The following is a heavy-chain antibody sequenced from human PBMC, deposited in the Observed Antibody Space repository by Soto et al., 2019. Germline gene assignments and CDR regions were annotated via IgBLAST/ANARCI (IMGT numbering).Heavy chain of an antibody. Sequence: SETLSLTCTVSGGSISSYYWSWIRQPPGKGLEWIGNIYYSGSTNYNPSLKSRVTISVDTSKNQFSLKLSSVTAADTAVYYCARIASLYYYGMDVWGQGTTVTVSS. J-gene: IGHJ6*02. CDR3: ARIASLYYYGMDV. CDR2: IYYSGST. CDR1: GGSISSYY. V-gene: IGHV4-59*01.